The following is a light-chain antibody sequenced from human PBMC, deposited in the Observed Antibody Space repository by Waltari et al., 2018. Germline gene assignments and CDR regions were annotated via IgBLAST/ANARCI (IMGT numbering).Light chain of an antibody. V-gene: IGLV2-14*03. CDR1: SSDVGGYNH. CDR2: DVR. CDR3: SSYSTSITPYV. Sequence: QSALTQPASVSGSPGQSITISCTGTSSDVGGYNHVSWYQQHPGKAPKPMIYDVRRRPSGVSNRFFGSKSGNTASLTISGLQAEDEAVYFCSSYSTSITPYVFGTGTKVTVL. J-gene: IGLJ1*01.